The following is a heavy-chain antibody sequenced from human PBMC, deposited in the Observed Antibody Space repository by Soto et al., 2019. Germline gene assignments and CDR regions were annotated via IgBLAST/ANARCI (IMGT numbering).Heavy chain of an antibody. J-gene: IGHJ4*02. D-gene: IGHD3-3*01. CDR1: GGPFTSYA. Sequence: QVQLVQSGAEVKKPGSSVKVSCKASGGPFTSYAIAWVRRAPEQGLEWLGGIIPIFGTANYAQKFQGRVTITADESTSTAYMELSSLRSEDTAVYYCARFDYDFWSGYLDYWGQGTLVTVSS. V-gene: IGHV1-69*01. CDR3: ARFDYDFWSGYLDY. CDR2: IIPIFGTA.